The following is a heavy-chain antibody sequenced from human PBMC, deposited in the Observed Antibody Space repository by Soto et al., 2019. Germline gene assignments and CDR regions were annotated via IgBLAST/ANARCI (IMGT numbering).Heavy chain of an antibody. D-gene: IGHD2-15*01. J-gene: IGHJ4*02. CDR3: GIDGGHSGYVDF. Sequence: ASVKVSCKASGYTFTSYYMHWVRQAPGQGLEWMGIINPSGGGTSNARKFQGRVTMTRDTSTSTVFMELSSLRSEDTAVYYCGIDGGHSGYVDFWGLGTLVTLFS. V-gene: IGHV1-46*01. CDR2: INPSGGGT. CDR1: GYTFTSYY.